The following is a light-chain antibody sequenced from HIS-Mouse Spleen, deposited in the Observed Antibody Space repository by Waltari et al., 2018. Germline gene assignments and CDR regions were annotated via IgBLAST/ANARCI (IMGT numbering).Light chain of an antibody. CDR2: EGS. J-gene: IGLJ3*02. Sequence: AAVTRPADGSGWHGHSIRSSPTETSRNVGSYNLVTWYQQHPGKAPKLMIYEGSKRPSGVSNRFPGSKSGHTASLTLSGLQAEDEADYYCCSYAGSSTCVFGGCTKLTVL. V-gene: IGLV2-23*01. CDR3: CSYAGSSTCV. CDR1: SRNVGSYNL.